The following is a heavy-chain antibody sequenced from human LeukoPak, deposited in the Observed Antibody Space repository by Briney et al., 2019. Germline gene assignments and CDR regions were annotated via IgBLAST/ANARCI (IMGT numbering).Heavy chain of an antibody. CDR2: IYYSGST. D-gene: IGHD5-24*01. V-gene: IGHV4-61*01. J-gene: IGHJ4*02. CDR1: GGSISSGSYY. Sequence: SETLSLTCTVSGGSISSGSYYWSWIRQPPGKGLEWIGYIYYSGSTNYNPSLKSRVTISVDTSKNQFSLKLSSVTAADTAVYYCARDSGGDGYNYFSVYYFDYWGQGTLVTVSS. CDR3: ARDSGGDGYNYFSVYYFDY.